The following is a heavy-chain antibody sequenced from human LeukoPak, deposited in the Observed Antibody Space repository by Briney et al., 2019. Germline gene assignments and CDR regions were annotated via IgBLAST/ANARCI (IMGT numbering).Heavy chain of an antibody. CDR1: GYTFTGYY. D-gene: IGHD5-18*01. Sequence: ASVKVSCKASGYTFTGYYMHWVRQAPGQGLEWMGWINPNSGGTNYAQKFQGRVTMTRDTSISTAYMELSRLRSDDTAVYYCASSREVWIQLWLPPGPLDYWGQGTLVTVSS. CDR3: ASSREVWIQLWLPPGPLDY. CDR2: INPNSGGT. V-gene: IGHV1-2*02. J-gene: IGHJ4*02.